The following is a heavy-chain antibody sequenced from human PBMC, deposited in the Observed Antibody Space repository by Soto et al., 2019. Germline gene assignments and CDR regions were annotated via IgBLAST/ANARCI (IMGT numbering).Heavy chain of an antibody. CDR1: GYTFTSYY. V-gene: IGHV1-46*01. Sequence: GASVKVSCKASGYTFTSYYMHWVRQAPGQGLEWMGIINPSGGSTSYAQKFQGRVTMTRDTSTSTVYMELSSLRPEDTAVYYCARDRPPYYDFWSGYSKGPLYYYYYGMDVWGQGTTVTVSS. J-gene: IGHJ6*02. D-gene: IGHD3-3*01. CDR2: INPSGGST. CDR3: ARDRPPYYDFWSGYSKGPLYYYYYGMDV.